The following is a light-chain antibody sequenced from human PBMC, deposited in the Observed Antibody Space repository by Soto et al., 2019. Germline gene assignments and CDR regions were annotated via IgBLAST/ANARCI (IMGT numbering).Light chain of an antibody. CDR1: SSDVGGYNY. V-gene: IGLV2-14*03. J-gene: IGLJ2*01. Sequence: QSVLTQPASVSASPGQSITISCTGTSSDVGGYNYVSWYQLHPGKPPKLMIYDVSIRPSGVSNRFSGSKSGNTASLTISGLQAEDETDYYCSSYTSSSSVVFGGGTKLTVL. CDR2: DVS. CDR3: SSYTSSSSVV.